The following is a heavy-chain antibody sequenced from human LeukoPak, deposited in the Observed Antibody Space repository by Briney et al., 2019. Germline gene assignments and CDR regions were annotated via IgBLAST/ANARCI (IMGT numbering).Heavy chain of an antibody. D-gene: IGHD2-21*02. CDR3: AGKNIVVVTASLHYRLDP. J-gene: IGHJ5*02. Sequence: PGRSLRLPCAASGFTFSTYGMHWVRQAPGRGLEWVAVMSYDGSNKYYADSVKGRFTISRDNSKNTLYLQMNSLRAEDTAVYYCAGKNIVVVTASLHYRLDPWGQGTLVTVSS. CDR2: MSYDGSNK. CDR1: GFTFSTYG. V-gene: IGHV3-30*03.